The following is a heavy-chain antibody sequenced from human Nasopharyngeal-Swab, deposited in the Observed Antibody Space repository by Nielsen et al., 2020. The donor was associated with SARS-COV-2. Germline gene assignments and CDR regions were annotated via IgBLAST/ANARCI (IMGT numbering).Heavy chain of an antibody. CDR2: ISSNGKYK. CDR1: GFTFSNYS. J-gene: IGHJ4*02. Sequence: GGSLRLSCAASGFTFSNYSMNWVRQAPETGLEWVSSISSNGKYKHFADSLKGRFTTSRDNTKNSLYLEMKSLRVEDTAIYYCTRGRADYGGDYWGQGTLVTVSS. CDR3: TRGRADYGGDY. D-gene: IGHD4-23*01. V-gene: IGHV3-21*01.